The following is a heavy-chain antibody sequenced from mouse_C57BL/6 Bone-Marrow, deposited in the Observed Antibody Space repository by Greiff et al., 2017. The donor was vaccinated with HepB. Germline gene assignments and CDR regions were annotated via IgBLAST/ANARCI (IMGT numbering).Heavy chain of an antibody. V-gene: IGHV5-4*02. CDR2: ISDGGSYT. D-gene: IGHD1-1*01. Sequence: EVKVVESGGGLVKPGGSLKLSCAASGFTFSDYYMYWVRQTPEKRLEWVATISDGGSYTYYPESVKGRFTISRDNAKNNLYLQMSSLKSEDTAMYYCARDRGNGKEFDYWGQGTTLTVSS. CDR3: ARDRGNGKEFDY. J-gene: IGHJ2*01. CDR1: GFTFSDYY.